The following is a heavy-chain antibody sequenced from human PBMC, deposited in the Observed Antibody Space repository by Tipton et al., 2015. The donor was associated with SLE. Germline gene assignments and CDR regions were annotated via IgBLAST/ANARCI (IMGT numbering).Heavy chain of an antibody. Sequence: TLSLTCAVSAGSISSYYWSWIRQPPGKGLEWIGYIYYSGSTNYNPSLKSRVTISVDTSKNQFSLKLSSVTAADTAVYYCARDLSILWKGAFDIWGQGTMVTVSS. V-gene: IGHV4-59*01. D-gene: IGHD2-21*01. J-gene: IGHJ3*02. CDR1: AGSISSYY. CDR3: ARDLSILWKGAFDI. CDR2: IYYSGST.